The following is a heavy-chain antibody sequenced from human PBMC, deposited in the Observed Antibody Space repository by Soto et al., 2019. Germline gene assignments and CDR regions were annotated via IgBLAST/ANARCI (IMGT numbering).Heavy chain of an antibody. D-gene: IGHD3-16*01. CDR1: GVTFRSYS. CDR3: AKDLYYYDFSLDDS. CDR2: VSYDGSIE. J-gene: IGHJ5*02. V-gene: IGHV3-30*04. Sequence: GPRILCSQGSGVTFRSYSVHWARLAPGKGLEWVAVVSYDGSIENYADSVRGRFTISRDNSKNTVFLQMNSLRVEDTAVYYCAKDLYYYDFSLDDSWGQGTLVTVSS.